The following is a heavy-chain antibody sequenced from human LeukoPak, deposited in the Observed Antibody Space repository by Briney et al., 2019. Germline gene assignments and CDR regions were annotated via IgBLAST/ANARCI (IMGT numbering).Heavy chain of an antibody. CDR2: IYHSGTT. CDR1: GGSFSGYY. J-gene: IGHJ5*02. CDR3: ARQGNCGGGSCNKWFGP. Sequence: SETLSLTCAVYGGSFSGYYWGWIRQPPGKGLEWIGTIYHSGTTYYNPSLKSRVAISVDTSKNQFSLKVTSVTAADTAVYYCARQGNCGGGSCNKWFGPWGQGSLVTVSS. D-gene: IGHD2-15*01. V-gene: IGHV4-59*08.